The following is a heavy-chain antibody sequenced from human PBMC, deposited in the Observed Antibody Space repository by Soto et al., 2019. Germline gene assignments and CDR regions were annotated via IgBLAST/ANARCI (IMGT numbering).Heavy chain of an antibody. D-gene: IGHD2-15*01. J-gene: IGHJ4*02. CDR3: ARGGYCTDVSYAFH. V-gene: IGHV4-39*01. CDR2: IYSGGSA. Sequence: QLQLQESGPGLVKPSETLSLTCTVSGDSITSIGNYWAWIRQPPGKGLEWVGSIYSGGSAYYHPSLKSRVTMSVDTSKNQFSLKLTSVTAADTAVYYCARGGYCTDVSYAFHWGQGNLVTVSS. CDR1: GDSITSIGNY.